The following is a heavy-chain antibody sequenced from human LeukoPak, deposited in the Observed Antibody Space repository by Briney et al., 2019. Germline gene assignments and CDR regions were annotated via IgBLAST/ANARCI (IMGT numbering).Heavy chain of an antibody. CDR3: ARNWFDR. Sequence: QSGGSLRLSCAASGFTVSSDYMSWVRQAPGKGLEWVSVIYSGGSTYYADSVKGRFTISRDKSKNTVYLQMNSLRFEDTAMYYCARNWFDRWGQGTLVTVSS. J-gene: IGHJ5*02. V-gene: IGHV3-53*05. CDR2: IYSGGST. CDR1: GFTVSSDY.